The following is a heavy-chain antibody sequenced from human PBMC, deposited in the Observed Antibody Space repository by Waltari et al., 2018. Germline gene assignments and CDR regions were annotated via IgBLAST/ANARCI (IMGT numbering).Heavy chain of an antibody. J-gene: IGHJ4*02. D-gene: IGHD2-8*01. CDR1: GYTFTGNT. Sequence: QVQLVQSGAAVKKPGASVKVSCKASGYTFTGNTINWVRQAPGQGLEWMGWINADNGNTKYSQKFQGRVTITRDTSANTADMELSSLRSEDTAVYYCARAYCINGVCYSGYYFDYWGQGTLVTVSS. V-gene: IGHV1-3*01. CDR3: ARAYCINGVCYSGYYFDY. CDR2: INADNGNT.